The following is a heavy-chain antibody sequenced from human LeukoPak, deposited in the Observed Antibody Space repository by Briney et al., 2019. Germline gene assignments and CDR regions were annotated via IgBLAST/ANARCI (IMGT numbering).Heavy chain of an antibody. Sequence: ASVEVSCKASGYTFTGYYMHWVRQAPGQGLEWMGWINPNSGGTNYAQKFQGRVTMTRDTSISTAYMELSRLRSDDTAVYYCARGGYVWGSYRYDYWGQGTLVTVSS. J-gene: IGHJ4*02. D-gene: IGHD3-16*02. V-gene: IGHV1-2*02. CDR1: GYTFTGYY. CDR2: INPNSGGT. CDR3: ARGGYVWGSYRYDY.